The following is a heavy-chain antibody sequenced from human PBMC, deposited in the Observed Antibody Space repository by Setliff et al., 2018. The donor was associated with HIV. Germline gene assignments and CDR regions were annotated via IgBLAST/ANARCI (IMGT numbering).Heavy chain of an antibody. CDR3: ARDRVPYSSSPSALDP. D-gene: IGHD2-2*01. CDR2: IIPILGIP. CDR1: GGAFISHT. J-gene: IGHJ5*02. Sequence: ASVKVSCKASGGAFISHTFTWVRQAPGQGLEWMGRIIPILGIPNYAQNFQGRLTITADKSTSTTYMELSSLRSEDTAIYYCARDRVPYSSSPSALDPWGQGTQVTVSS. V-gene: IGHV1-69*04.